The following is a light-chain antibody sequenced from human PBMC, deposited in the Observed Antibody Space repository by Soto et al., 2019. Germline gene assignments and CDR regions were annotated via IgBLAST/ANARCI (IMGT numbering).Light chain of an antibody. J-gene: IGKJ1*01. V-gene: IGKV1-27*01. CDR1: QGISTY. CDR3: QKYDTAPLT. Sequence: DIQMAKSPSSLPQPVGARVSIACRASQGISTYLAWYQQKPGKVPKLLIYAASTLLSGVPSRFSGSGSGTDFTLTISSLQPEDVATYYCQKYDTAPLTFGQGTKVDIK. CDR2: AAS.